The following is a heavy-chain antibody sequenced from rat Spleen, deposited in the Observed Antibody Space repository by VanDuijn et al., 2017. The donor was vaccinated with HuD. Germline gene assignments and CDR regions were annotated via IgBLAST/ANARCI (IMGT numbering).Heavy chain of an antibody. Sequence: EVQLVESGGGLVQPGRSLKLSCVASGFTFNNHWMSWIRQAPGKGLEWVASISNSGGSIYYPDSVKGRFTISRDNAKNTQYLQMDSLRSEDTATYYCARRDYPDVPLDYWGQGVMVTVSS. CDR3: ARRDYPDVPLDY. V-gene: IGHV5-31*01. CDR2: ISNSGGSI. D-gene: IGHD1-4*01. J-gene: IGHJ2*01. CDR1: GFTFNNHW.